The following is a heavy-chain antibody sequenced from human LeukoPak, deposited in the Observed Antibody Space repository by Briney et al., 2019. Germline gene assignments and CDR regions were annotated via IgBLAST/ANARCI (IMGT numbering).Heavy chain of an antibody. V-gene: IGHV3-74*01. CDR1: EFTISRYW. CDR2: INSDGSST. D-gene: IGHD4-23*01. Sequence: GGSLRLSCAASEFTISRYWMHWVRQAPGKGLVWVSRINSDGSSTSYAGSVKGRFTISRDNAKNTLYLQMNSLRAEDTAVYYCARVRWSQVYYFDYWGQGTLVTVSS. CDR3: ARVRWSQVYYFDY. J-gene: IGHJ4*02.